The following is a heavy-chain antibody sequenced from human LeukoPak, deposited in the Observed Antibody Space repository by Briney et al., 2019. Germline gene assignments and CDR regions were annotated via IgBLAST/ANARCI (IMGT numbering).Heavy chain of an antibody. Sequence: GGSLRLSCAASGFSFSTYTMNWVRQAPGKGLEWVGRIASKTDGGTTDYAAPVKGRFTISRDDSKNTLFLQMNSLKTEDTAVYYCTTGIRGDCGQGTLVTVSS. J-gene: IGHJ4*02. CDR2: IASKTDGGTT. CDR1: GFSFSTYT. CDR3: TTGIRGD. V-gene: IGHV3-15*04.